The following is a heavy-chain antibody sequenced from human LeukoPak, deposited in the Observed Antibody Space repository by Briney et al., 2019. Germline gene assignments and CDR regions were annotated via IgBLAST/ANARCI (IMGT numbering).Heavy chain of an antibody. CDR1: GGSFSGYY. CDR2: IYYSGST. Sequence: SETLSLTCAAYGGSFSGYYWSWIRQPPGKGLEWIGYIYYSGSTNYNPSLKSRVTISVDTSKNQYSLKLSSVTAADTAVYYCARVGYYGNYFDYWGQGTLVTVSS. CDR3: ARVGYYGNYFDY. V-gene: IGHV4-59*01. D-gene: IGHD3-10*01. J-gene: IGHJ4*02.